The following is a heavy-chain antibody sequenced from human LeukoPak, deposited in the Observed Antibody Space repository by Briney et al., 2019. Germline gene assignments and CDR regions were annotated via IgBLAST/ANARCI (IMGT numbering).Heavy chain of an antibody. Sequence: GASVKVSCKASGGTFSSYAISWVRQAPGQGLEWMGRIIPILGIANYAQKFQGRVTITADKSTSTAYMELSSLRSEDTAVYYCARDLEERYDSSGYPDFPWGQGTLVTVSS. CDR3: ARDLEERYDSSGYPDFP. V-gene: IGHV1-69*04. D-gene: IGHD3-22*01. J-gene: IGHJ5*02. CDR1: GGTFSSYA. CDR2: IIPILGIA.